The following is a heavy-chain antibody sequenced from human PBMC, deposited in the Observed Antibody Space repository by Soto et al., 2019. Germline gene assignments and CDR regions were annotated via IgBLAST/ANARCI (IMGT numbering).Heavy chain of an antibody. Sequence: PSETLSLTCAVSGGSLSSSNWWTWVRQPPGGGLEWIGEIHRGGSTNYNPSLNSRVTISVDKSKNQFSLRLRSVTAADTAVYYCARDPSHEYGGNPDAYDIWGQGTMVTVSS. CDR1: GGSLSSSNW. V-gene: IGHV4-4*02. CDR3: ARDPSHEYGGNPDAYDI. D-gene: IGHD4-17*01. J-gene: IGHJ3*02. CDR2: IHRGGST.